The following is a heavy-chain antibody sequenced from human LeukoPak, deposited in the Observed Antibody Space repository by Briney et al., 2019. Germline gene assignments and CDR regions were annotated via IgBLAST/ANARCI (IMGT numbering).Heavy chain of an antibody. Sequence: GRSLRLSCAASGFTFSSYGMHWVRQAPGKGLEWVAVISYDGSNKYYADSVKGRFTISRDNSKNTLYLQMNSLRAEDTAVYYCANRGPYYFDNWGQGTLVTVSS. J-gene: IGHJ4*02. CDR2: ISYDGSNK. V-gene: IGHV3-30*18. CDR3: ANRGPYYFDN. D-gene: IGHD3-10*01. CDR1: GFTFSSYG.